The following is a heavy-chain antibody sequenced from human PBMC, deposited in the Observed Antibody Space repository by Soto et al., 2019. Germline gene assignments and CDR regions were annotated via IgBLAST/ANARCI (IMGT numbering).Heavy chain of an antibody. CDR1: GFTFSSYA. D-gene: IGHD6-13*01. V-gene: IGHV3-23*01. CDR3: AKGRSSSWFPTANWFDP. J-gene: IGHJ5*02. CDR2: VSGSGVST. Sequence: EVQLLESGGGLVQPGGSLRLSCAASGFTFSSYAMSWVRQAPGKGLGWVSAVSGSGVSTYYADSVKGRFTISRDNSKNTLYLQMNSLRAEDPAVYYCAKGRSSSWFPTANWFDPWGQGTLVTVSS.